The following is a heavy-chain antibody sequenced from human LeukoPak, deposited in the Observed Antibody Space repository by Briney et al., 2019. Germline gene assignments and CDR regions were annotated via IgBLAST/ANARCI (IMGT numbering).Heavy chain of an antibody. CDR3: ARAAGGQQLVN. V-gene: IGHV4-4*07. CDR1: GASITGYY. Sequence: SETLSLTCSVSGASITGYYWSWIRQPAGKGLEWIGRIYTSGSTDYNPSLRSRVTMSVDTSKNQFSLKLSSVTAADTAVYYCARAAGGQQLVNWGRGTLVTVSS. CDR2: IYTSGST. D-gene: IGHD6-13*01. J-gene: IGHJ4*02.